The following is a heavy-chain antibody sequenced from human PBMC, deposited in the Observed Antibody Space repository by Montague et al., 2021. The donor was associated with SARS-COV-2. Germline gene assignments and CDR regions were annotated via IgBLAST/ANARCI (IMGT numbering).Heavy chain of an antibody. J-gene: IGHJ4*01. CDR1: RGSLRLTSYH. D-gene: IGHD1-26*01. CDR2: IYHTGST. V-gene: IGHV4-39*01. CDR3: ANFYSGSYNY. Sequence: SETLSLTCTVSRGSLRLTSYHWGWIRRPPGKGLEWIGSIYHTGSTYYVPSLESRVTMSVDNSKNQFSLMLTSVTAADTAVYYCANFYSGSYNYWGHGSLVTVSS.